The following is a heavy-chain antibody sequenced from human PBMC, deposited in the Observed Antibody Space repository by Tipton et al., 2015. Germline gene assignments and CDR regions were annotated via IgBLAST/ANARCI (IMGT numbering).Heavy chain of an antibody. CDR2: IQPGDSQT. CDR3: ARHVLGVAAAGLALDV. CDR1: GYSFTSYW. D-gene: IGHD6-13*01. Sequence: SGPEVKKPGDSLKISCQGSGYSFTSYWIAWVRQMPGKGLEWMGIIQPGDSQTRYSPSFQGQVTFSVDKSISTAYLQWSGLKASDSAMYYCARHVLGVAAAGLALDVWGQGTTVTVSS. J-gene: IGHJ6*02. V-gene: IGHV5-51*01.